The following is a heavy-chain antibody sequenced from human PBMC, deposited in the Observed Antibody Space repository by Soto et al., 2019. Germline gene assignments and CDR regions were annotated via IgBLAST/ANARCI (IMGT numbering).Heavy chain of an antibody. V-gene: IGHV3-23*01. CDR1: GFIFTSYA. J-gene: IGHJ4*02. CDR3: AKNYYFDY. CDR2: INVDDNT. Sequence: EVQLLESGGDLVQPGGSLRLSCAASGFIFTSYAMSWVRQAPGKGLEWVSSINVDDNTYYAESVRCRFTISRDNSKNTLYLQMNSLRAEDTALYYCAKNYYFDYWGRGTLVTVSS.